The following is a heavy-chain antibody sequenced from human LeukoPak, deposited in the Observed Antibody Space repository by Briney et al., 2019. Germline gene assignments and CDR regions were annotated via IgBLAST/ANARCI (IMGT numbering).Heavy chain of an antibody. CDR2: IWASGGT. J-gene: IGHJ5*02. Sequence: PSETLSLTCTVSGGSISSYYWSWIRQPAGKGLEWIGRIWASGGTNYNPSLKSRLTISVDKSKNQFSLRLSSVTAADTAVYYCARSVGYCSSASCYVNWFDPWGQGTLVTVSS. D-gene: IGHD2-2*01. V-gene: IGHV4-4*07. CDR1: GGSISSYY. CDR3: ARSVGYCSSASCYVNWFDP.